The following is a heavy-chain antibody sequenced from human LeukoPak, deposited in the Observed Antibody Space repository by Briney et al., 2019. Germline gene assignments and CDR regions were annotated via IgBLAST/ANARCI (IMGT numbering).Heavy chain of an antibody. V-gene: IGHV3-30-3*01. J-gene: IGHJ4*02. CDR2: ISYDGSNK. Sequence: PGGSLRLSCAASGITFSSYAMHCVRQAPGKGLEWVAVISYDGSNKYYADSVKGRFTISRDNSKNTLYLQMNSLRSEDTAVYYCARGRGGDGYNWLCYFDYWGQGTLVTVSS. CDR1: GITFSSYA. D-gene: IGHD5-24*01. CDR3: ARGRGGDGYNWLCYFDY.